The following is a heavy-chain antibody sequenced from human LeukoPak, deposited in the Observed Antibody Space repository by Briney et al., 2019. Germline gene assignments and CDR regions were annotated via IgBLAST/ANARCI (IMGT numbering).Heavy chain of an antibody. V-gene: IGHV3-30*02. CDR1: GFTFSSYG. CDR3: ARSYYHDSSDYYFPTDY. CDR2: IRYDGSNK. D-gene: IGHD3-22*01. J-gene: IGHJ4*02. Sequence: GGSLRLSCAASGFTFSSYGMHWVCQAPGKGLEWVAFIRYDGSNKYYADSVKGRFTISRDNSKNALYLQMNSLRAEDTAVYYCARSYYHDSSDYYFPTDYWGQGTLVTVSS.